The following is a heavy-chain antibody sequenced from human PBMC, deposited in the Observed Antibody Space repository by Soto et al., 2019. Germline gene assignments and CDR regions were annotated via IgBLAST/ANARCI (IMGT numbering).Heavy chain of an antibody. CDR2: LHSAGNP. D-gene: IGHD1-26*01. CDR3: AHGQARETGIDR. J-gene: IGHJ5*02. V-gene: IGHV3-66*01. CDR1: GFTVNSNY. Sequence: GGSLRLSCAASGFTVNSNYMHWVRQAPGKGLEWVSVLHSAGNPYYADSVKGRFTISSDTSDNTLYLQMNALRAGDTAVYYCAHGQARETGIDRGGKGTLVTVCS.